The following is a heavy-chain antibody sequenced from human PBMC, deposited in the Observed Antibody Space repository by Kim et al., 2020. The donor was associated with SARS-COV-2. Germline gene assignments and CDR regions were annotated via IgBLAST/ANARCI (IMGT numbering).Heavy chain of an antibody. CDR2: I. J-gene: IGHJ4*02. Sequence: IYSAEPGTGPSTISRDNDKKSLYLQMNSLRAEDTAVYYCARGPNYSPFDYWGQGTLVTVSS. CDR3: ARGPNYSPFDY. V-gene: IGHV3-21*01. D-gene: IGHD4-4*01.